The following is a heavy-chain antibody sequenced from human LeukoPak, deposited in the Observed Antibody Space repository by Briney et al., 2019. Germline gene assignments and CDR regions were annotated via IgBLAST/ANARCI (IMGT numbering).Heavy chain of an antibody. D-gene: IGHD3-3*01. V-gene: IGHV1-2*02. CDR2: INPNSGGT. CDR1: GYTFTGYY. J-gene: IGHJ6*02. CDR3: ARDSKRIFGVVAKSYGMDV. Sequence: ASVKVSCKASGYTFTGYYIHWVRQAPGQGIEWMGWINPNSGGTNYAQKFQGRVTMTRDTSISTAYMELRRLRSDDTAVYYCARDSKRIFGVVAKSYGMDVWGQGATVTVSS.